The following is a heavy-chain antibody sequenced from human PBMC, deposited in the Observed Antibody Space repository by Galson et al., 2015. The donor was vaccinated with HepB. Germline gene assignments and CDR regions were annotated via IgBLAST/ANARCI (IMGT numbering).Heavy chain of an antibody. CDR2: INTNTGNP. D-gene: IGHD3-10*01. CDR1: GYTFTSYA. Sequence: SVKVSCKASGYTFTSYAMSWVRQAPGQGLEWMGWINTNTGNPAYAQGFTGRFVFSLDTSVSTAYLQISSLKAEDTAVYYCARARVTMVRGVIGWFDPWGQGTLVTVSS. J-gene: IGHJ5*02. V-gene: IGHV7-4-1*02. CDR3: ARARVTMVRGVIGWFDP.